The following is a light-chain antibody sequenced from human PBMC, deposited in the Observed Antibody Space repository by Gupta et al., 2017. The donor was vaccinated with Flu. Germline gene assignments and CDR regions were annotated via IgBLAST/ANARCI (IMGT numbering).Light chain of an antibody. CDR3: QHEGNSPST. J-gene: IGKJ2*02. CDR2: GAS. Sequence: DIVLTQSPRTPSLSPGERGTLSCRASQSVSSNYLAWYQQKPGQAPRLLIYGASSRATGIPDRFSGSGSETEFTLTISRLEPEDFAVYYCQHEGNSPSTFGQGTNVDIK. CDR1: QSVSSNY. V-gene: IGKV3-20*01.